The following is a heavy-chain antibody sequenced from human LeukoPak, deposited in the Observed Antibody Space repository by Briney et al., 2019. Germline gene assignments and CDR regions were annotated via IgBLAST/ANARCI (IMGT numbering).Heavy chain of an antibody. CDR3: ARDQDGYNYDY. J-gene: IGHJ4*02. Sequence: ASVKVSCKASGYTFTGDYVHWVRQAPGQGLEWMGWINPNSGGTNYAQKFQGRVTMTRDTSINTAYMELSRPTSVDTAVYYCARDQDGYNYDYWGQGTLVTVSS. CDR1: GYTFTGDY. D-gene: IGHD5-24*01. CDR2: INPNSGGT. V-gene: IGHV1-2*02.